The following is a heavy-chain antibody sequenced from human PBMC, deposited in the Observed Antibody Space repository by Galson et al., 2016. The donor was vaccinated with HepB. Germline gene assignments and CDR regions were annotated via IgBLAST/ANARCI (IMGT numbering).Heavy chain of an antibody. CDR2: ISSSTSYV. Sequence: SLRLSCAASGFQFSNYSMNWVRQAPREGLEWVSSISSSTSYVFYADSVKGRFTISRDNAKNSLSLQMDSLRAEDTAVYYCARGALPGTLRYFGMDVWGQGTTVTVSS. V-gene: IGHV3-21*01. D-gene: IGHD2-2*01. CDR1: GFQFSNYS. J-gene: IGHJ6*02. CDR3: ARGALPGTLRYFGMDV.